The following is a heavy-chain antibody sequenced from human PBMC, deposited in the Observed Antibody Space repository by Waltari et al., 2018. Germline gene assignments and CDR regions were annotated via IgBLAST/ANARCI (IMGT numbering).Heavy chain of an antibody. CDR3: ARFSPAID. Sequence: EVQLVESGGGLVQPGGSLCLFCAPSVFTFSCFWRRWVRPAPGKGLEGGANIKQDGSEKYYVDSVKGRFTISRDNAKNSLYLQKNSLRAEDTAVYYCARFSPAIDWGQGTLVTGSS. D-gene: IGHD2-2*01. CDR2: IKQDGSEK. V-gene: IGHV3-7*01. CDR1: VFTFSCFW. J-gene: IGHJ4*02.